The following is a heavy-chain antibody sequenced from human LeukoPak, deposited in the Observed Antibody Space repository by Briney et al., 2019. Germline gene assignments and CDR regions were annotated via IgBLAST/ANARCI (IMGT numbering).Heavy chain of an antibody. CDR3: ATYHAIRPYCFDC. V-gene: IGHV1-24*01. D-gene: IGHD2-8*01. CDR2: FDPEDGET. J-gene: IGHJ4*02. CDR1: GYTLTELS. Sequence: ASVKVSCKVSGYTLTELSMHWVRQAPGKGLEWMGGFDPEDGETIYAQKFQGRVTMTEDTSTDTAYMKLSSLRSEDTAVYYCATYHAIRPYCFDCWGQGTLVTVSS.